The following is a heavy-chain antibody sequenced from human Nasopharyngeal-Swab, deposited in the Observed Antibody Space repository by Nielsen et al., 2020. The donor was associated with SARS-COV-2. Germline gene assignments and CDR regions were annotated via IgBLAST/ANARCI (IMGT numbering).Heavy chain of an antibody. Sequence: SETLSLTCTVSGGSISSGGYYWSWIRQHPGKGLEWIGYIYYSGSTYYNPSLKSRVTISVDTSKNQFSLKLSSVTAADTAVYYCASLNGHGSGYFEYFQHWGQGTLVTVSS. CDR2: IYYSGST. J-gene: IGHJ1*01. CDR1: GGSISSGGYY. D-gene: IGHD3-22*01. V-gene: IGHV4-31*03. CDR3: ASLNGHGSGYFEYFQH.